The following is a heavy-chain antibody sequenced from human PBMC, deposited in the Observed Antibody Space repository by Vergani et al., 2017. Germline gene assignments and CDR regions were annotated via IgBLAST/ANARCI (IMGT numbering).Heavy chain of an antibody. J-gene: IGHJ4*02. Sequence: QLHLQESGPGLVKPSETLSLTCTVSGGSITSSSYYWGWIRQPPGKGLEWIGNIYHSGGAYYNPSLKGRVTISVDTSKNQFSLEVTSVTAADTAVYYCARSRIYYGAGSPDYWGQGTLVTVSS. CDR1: GGSITSSSYY. V-gene: IGHV4-39*01. D-gene: IGHD3-10*01. CDR2: IYHSGGA. CDR3: ARSRIYYGAGSPDY.